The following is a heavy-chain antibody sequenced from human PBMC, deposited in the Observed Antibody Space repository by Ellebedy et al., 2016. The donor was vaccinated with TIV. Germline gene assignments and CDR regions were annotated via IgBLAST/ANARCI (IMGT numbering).Heavy chain of an antibody. Sequence: ETLSLXCAASGFTFSSYSMNWVRQAPGKGLEWVSSISSSSSYIYYADSVKGRFTISRDNAKNSLYLQMNSLRAEDTAVYYCARDPVDTAMGIDYWGQGTLVTVSS. CDR3: ARDPVDTAMGIDY. J-gene: IGHJ4*02. CDR1: GFTFSSYS. D-gene: IGHD5-18*01. CDR2: ISSSSSYI. V-gene: IGHV3-21*01.